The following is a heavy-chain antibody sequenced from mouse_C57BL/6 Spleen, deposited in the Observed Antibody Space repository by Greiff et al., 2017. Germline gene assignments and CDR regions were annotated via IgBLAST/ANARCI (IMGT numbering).Heavy chain of an antibody. Sequence: VQLQQSGAELVRPGTSVKVSCKASGYAFTNYLIEWVKQRPGQGLEWIGVINPGSGGTNYNEKFKGKATLTADKSSSTAYMQLSSLTSEDSAVYFCAISGGSSPFAYWGQGTLVTVSA. CDR2: INPGSGGT. V-gene: IGHV1-54*01. D-gene: IGHD1-1*01. J-gene: IGHJ3*01. CDR1: GYAFTNYL. CDR3: AISGGSSPFAY.